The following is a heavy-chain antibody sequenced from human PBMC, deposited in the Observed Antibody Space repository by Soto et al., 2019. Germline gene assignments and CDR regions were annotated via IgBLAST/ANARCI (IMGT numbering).Heavy chain of an antibody. CDR2: IGSDNGDI. J-gene: IGHJ4*02. D-gene: IGHD1-1*01. CDR1: GFTFGSYA. V-gene: IGHV3-23*01. CDR3: AKYSTTSASRYFDF. Sequence: GSLRLSCAASGFTFGSYAVAWIRQAPGKGLEWVSVIGSDNGDIQYADSVKGRFTISRDNSKNTLYLQMNSLTAEDTAVYYCAKYSTTSASRYFDFWGQGTLFTVSS.